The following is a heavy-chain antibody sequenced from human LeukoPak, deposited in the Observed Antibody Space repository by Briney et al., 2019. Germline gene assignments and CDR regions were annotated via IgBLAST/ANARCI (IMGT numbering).Heavy chain of an antibody. CDR1: GGTFSSYA. J-gene: IGHJ4*02. CDR2: IIPIYGTA. D-gene: IGHD5-12*01. V-gene: IGHV1-69*01. Sequence: SVKVSCKASGGTFSSYAISWVRQAPGQGLEWMGGIIPIYGTANYAQKFQGRVTITADESTSTAYMELSSLRSEDTAVYYCARLGGYSGYEDYWGQGTLVTVSS. CDR3: ARLGGYSGYEDY.